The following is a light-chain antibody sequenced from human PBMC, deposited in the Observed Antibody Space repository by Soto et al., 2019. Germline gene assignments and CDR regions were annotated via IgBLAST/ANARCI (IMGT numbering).Light chain of an antibody. J-gene: IGKJ5*01. Sequence: NPMTQSPSTLSASVGDRDTIPCRASQTITRWMAWYQQKPGKAPKLLIYDASNRATDIPARFSGSGSGTDFTLTISSLEPEDFAVYYCQQRSNWPPFTFGQGTRLEIK. V-gene: IGKV1-5*01. CDR1: QTITRW. CDR2: DAS. CDR3: QQRSNWPPFT.